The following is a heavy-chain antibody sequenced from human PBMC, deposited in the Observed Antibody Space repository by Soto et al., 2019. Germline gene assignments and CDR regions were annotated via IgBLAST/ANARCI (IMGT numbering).Heavy chain of an antibody. V-gene: IGHV3-23*01. Sequence: HPAVSLGLSFSASGFPFSSYAMSWVRQAPGKGLEWVSAISGSGGSTYYADSVKGRFTISRDNSKNTLYLQMNSLRAEDTAVYYCAKDSADYYGSGLGLGGFDPWGQGTLVTVSS. CDR3: AKDSADYYGSGLGLGGFDP. D-gene: IGHD3-10*01. J-gene: IGHJ5*02. CDR1: GFPFSSYA. CDR2: ISGSGGST.